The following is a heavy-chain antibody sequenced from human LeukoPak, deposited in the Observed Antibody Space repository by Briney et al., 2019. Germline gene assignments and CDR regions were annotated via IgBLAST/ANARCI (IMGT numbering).Heavy chain of an antibody. CDR1: GFTFSSYA. CDR3: GRGGRQQLVRGDWFDP. J-gene: IGHJ5*02. V-gene: IGHV3-30-3*01. Sequence: GGSLRLSCAASGFTFSSYAMHWVRQAPGKGLEWVAVISYDGSNKYYADSVKGRFTISRDNSKNTLYLQMNSRRAEDTAVYYCGRGGRQQLVRGDWFDPWGQGTLVTVSS. CDR2: ISYDGSNK. D-gene: IGHD6-13*01.